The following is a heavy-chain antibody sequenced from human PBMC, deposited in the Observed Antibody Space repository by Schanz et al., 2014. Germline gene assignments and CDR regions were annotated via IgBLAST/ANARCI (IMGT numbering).Heavy chain of an antibody. J-gene: IGHJ3*02. CDR1: GYTFTDYY. V-gene: IGHV1-2*06. Sequence: QVLLVQSGAEVKKPGASVKVSCKASGYTFTDYYMHWVRQAPGQGLEWMGRINPNSGGTNYAQKFQGRVTMTRDTSISTAYMEMSRLISDDTAVYYCAREMLDIVATMDDDAFDIWGQGTMVTVSS. CDR3: AREMLDIVATMDDDAFDI. CDR2: INPNSGGT. D-gene: IGHD5-12*01.